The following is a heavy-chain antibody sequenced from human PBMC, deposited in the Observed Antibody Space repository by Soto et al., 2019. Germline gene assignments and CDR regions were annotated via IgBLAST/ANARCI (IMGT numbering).Heavy chain of an antibody. J-gene: IGHJ4*02. V-gene: IGHV3-30-3*01. CDR3: AREGMGGYCSSTSCYPFDY. CDR2: ISYDGSNK. CDR1: GFTFSSYA. D-gene: IGHD2-2*01. Sequence: LSLTCAASGFTFSSYAMHWVRQAPGKGLEWVAVISYDGSNKYYADSVKGRFTISRDNSKNTLYLQMNSLRAEDTAVYYCAREGMGGYCSSTSCYPFDYWGQGTLVTVSS.